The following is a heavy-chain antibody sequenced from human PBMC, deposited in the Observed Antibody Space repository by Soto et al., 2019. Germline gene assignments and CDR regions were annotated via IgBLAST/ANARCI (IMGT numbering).Heavy chain of an antibody. J-gene: IGHJ4*02. CDR2: ISYDGSNK. V-gene: IGHV3-30*18. CDR3: AKDLSGSGWYYFDY. D-gene: IGHD6-19*01. CDR1: GFTFSSYG. Sequence: GGSLRLSCAASGFTFSSYGMHWVRQAPGKGLEWVAVISYDGSNKYYADSVKGRFTISRDNSKNTLYLQMNSLRAEDTAVYYCAKDLSGSGWYYFDYWGQGTLVTVSS.